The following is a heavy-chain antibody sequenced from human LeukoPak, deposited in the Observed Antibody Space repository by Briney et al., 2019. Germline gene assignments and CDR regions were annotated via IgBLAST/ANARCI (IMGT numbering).Heavy chain of an antibody. D-gene: IGHD3-16*01. CDR2: ISYDGSNK. J-gene: IGHJ4*02. Sequence: GRSLRLSCAASGFTFSSYAMHWVCQAPGKGLEWVAVISYDGSNKYYADSVKGRFTISRDNSKNTLYLQMNSLRAEDTAVYYCARDAGGMLDYFDYWGQGTLVTVSS. CDR1: GFTFSSYA. V-gene: IGHV3-30-3*01. CDR3: ARDAGGMLDYFDY.